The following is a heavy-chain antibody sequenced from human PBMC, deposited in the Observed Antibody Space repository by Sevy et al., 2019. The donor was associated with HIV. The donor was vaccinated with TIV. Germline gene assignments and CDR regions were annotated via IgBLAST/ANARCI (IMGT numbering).Heavy chain of an antibody. CDR3: ASSVNSGWSGAFDI. Sequence: GGSLRLSCAVSGFTFSNYWMSWVRQAPGKGLEWVDNINEDRSEKYYVGSVKGRFTISRDNARNSLYLEMNNLRTEDTAVYYCASSVNSGWSGAFDIWGQGTMVTVSS. V-gene: IGHV3-7*01. CDR2: INEDRSEK. D-gene: IGHD6-19*01. CDR1: GFTFSNYW. J-gene: IGHJ3*02.